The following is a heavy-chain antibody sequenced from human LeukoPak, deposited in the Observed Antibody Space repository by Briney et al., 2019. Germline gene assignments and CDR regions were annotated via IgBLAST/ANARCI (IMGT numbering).Heavy chain of an antibody. V-gene: IGHV4-39*07. CDR1: GGSVSSNNYY. Sequence: SETLSLTCTVSGGSVSSNNYYWGWIRQPPGKGLEWIGSMYYSGSTYNNPSLKSRATISADTSKNQFSLKLTSMTAADTAVYHCARGGEGYNYVYWGQGTLVTVSS. CDR3: ARGGEGYNYVY. D-gene: IGHD5-24*01. CDR2: MYYSGST. J-gene: IGHJ4*02.